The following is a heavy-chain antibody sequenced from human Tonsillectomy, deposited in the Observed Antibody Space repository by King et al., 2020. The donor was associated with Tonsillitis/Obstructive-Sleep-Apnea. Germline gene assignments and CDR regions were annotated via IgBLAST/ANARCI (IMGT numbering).Heavy chain of an antibody. V-gene: IGHV3-30*04. Sequence: VQPVESGGGVVQPGRSLRLSCAASGFTFSPYAMHWVRQAPGKGLEWVAAMSSDGGIRYYADSVKGRFTISRDNSKNTLYLQMNSLRPEDTAVYYCARVFCSSITCYIFDHWGQGTLVTVSS. J-gene: IGHJ4*02. CDR2: MSSDGGIR. CDR1: GFTFSPYA. D-gene: IGHD2-2*01. CDR3: ARVFCSSITCYIFDH.